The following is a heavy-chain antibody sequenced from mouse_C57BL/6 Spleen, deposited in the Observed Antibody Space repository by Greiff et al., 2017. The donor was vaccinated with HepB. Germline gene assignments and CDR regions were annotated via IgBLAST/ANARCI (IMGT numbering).Heavy chain of an antibody. Sequence: QVQLKESGPGILQSSQTLSLTCSFSGFSLSTSGMGVSWIRQPSGKGLEWLAHIYWDDDKRYNPSLKSRLTISKDTSRNQVFLKITSVDTADTATYYCARRVYYDYDRAYAMDYWGQGTSVTVSS. D-gene: IGHD2-4*01. CDR1: GFSLSTSGMG. CDR3: ARRVYYDYDRAYAMDY. CDR2: IYWDDDK. J-gene: IGHJ4*01. V-gene: IGHV8-12*01.